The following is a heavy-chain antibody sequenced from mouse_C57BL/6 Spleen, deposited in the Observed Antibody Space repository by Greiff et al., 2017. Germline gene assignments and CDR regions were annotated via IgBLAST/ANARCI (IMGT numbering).Heavy chain of an antibody. V-gene: IGHV1-42*01. J-gene: IGHJ2*01. Sequence: EVQLQQSGPELVKPGASVKISCKASGYSFTGYYMNWVKQSPEKSLEWIGEINPSTGGTTYNQKFKAKATLTVDKSSSTAYMQLKSLTSEDSAVYYCASQSGGGDGDYFDYWGQGTTLTVSS. CDR1: GYSFTGYY. D-gene: IGHD2-13*01. CDR3: ASQSGGGDGDYFDY. CDR2: INPSTGGT.